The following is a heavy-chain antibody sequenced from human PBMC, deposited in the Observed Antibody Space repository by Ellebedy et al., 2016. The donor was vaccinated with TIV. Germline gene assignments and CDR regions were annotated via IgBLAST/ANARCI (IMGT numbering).Heavy chain of an antibody. D-gene: IGHD3-9*01. J-gene: IGHJ4*02. CDR1: GFSFTIYA. CDR2: LSSSGRIT. Sequence: GESLKISXTASGFSFTIYAMSWVRQAQGKGLEWVSILSSSGRITYYADSVKGRFTISRDKSQNTLYLQMNSLRAEDTAIYFCAKGGDSDWYYFDSWGQGTLVTVSS. CDR3: AKGGDSDWYYFDS. V-gene: IGHV3-23*01.